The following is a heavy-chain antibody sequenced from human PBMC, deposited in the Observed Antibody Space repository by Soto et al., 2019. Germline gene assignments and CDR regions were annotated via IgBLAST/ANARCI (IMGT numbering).Heavy chain of an antibody. V-gene: IGHV3-21*01. CDR2: ISSSSSYI. Sequence: GGSLRLSCAASGFTFSSYSMNWVRQAPGKGLEWVSSISSSSSYIYYTDSVKVRCTISRDNAKNSLYLQMNSLRVKDTAVYYCARDLEEYSSSNPFDYWGQGTLVTVSS. CDR3: ARDLEEYSSSNPFDY. D-gene: IGHD6-6*01. J-gene: IGHJ4*02. CDR1: GFTFSSYS.